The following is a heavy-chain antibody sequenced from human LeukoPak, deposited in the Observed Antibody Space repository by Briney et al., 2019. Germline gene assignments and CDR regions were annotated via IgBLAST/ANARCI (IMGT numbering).Heavy chain of an antibody. Sequence: ASVKVSCKASGYTFTGYYMHWVRQATGQGLEWMGWMNPNSGNTGYAQKFQGRVTMTRNTSISTAYMELSSLRSEDTAVYYCARAPSWSGFSSYYYMDVWGKGTTVTVPS. V-gene: IGHV1-8*02. D-gene: IGHD3-3*01. CDR3: ARAPSWSGFSSYYYMDV. J-gene: IGHJ6*03. CDR2: MNPNSGNT. CDR1: GYTFTGYY.